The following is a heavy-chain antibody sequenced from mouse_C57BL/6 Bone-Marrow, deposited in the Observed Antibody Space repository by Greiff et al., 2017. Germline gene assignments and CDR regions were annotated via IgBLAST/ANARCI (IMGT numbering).Heavy chain of an antibody. V-gene: IGHV1-59*01. Sequence: QVQLQQPGAELVRPGTSVKLSCKASGYTFTSYWMHWVKQRPGQGLEWIGVIDPSDSYTNYNQKFKGKATLTVDTSSSTAYMQLSSLTSEDSAVYYCARNDDYDLFAYWGRGTLVTVSA. CDR1: GYTFTSYW. J-gene: IGHJ3*01. D-gene: IGHD2-4*01. CDR2: IDPSDSYT. CDR3: ARNDDYDLFAY.